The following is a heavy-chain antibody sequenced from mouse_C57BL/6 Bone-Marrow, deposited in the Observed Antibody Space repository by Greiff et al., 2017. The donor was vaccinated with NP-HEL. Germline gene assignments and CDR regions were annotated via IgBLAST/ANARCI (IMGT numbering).Heavy chain of an antibody. J-gene: IGHJ3*01. D-gene: IGHD2-4*01. CDR3: AREGPIYYDYGFAY. CDR1: GFTFSSYA. Sequence: EVKLMESGGGLVKPGGSLKLSCAASGFTFSSYAMSWVRQTPEKRLEWVATISDGGSYTYYPDNVKGRFTISRDNAKNNLYLQMSHLKSEDTAMYYCAREGPIYYDYGFAYWGQGTLVTVSA. V-gene: IGHV5-4*01. CDR2: ISDGGSYT.